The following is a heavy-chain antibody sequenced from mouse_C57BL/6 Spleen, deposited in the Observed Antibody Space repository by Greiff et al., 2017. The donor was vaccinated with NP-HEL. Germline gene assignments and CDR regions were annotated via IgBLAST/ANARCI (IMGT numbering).Heavy chain of an antibody. CDR1: GYAFSSSW. Sequence: VQLQQSGPELVKPGASVKISCKASGYAFSSSWMNWVKQRPGKGLEWIGRIYPGDGDTNYNGKFKGKATLTADKSSSTAYRQLSSLTSEDSAVYFCAPTAQARFAYWGQGTLVTVSA. J-gene: IGHJ3*01. D-gene: IGHD3-2*02. V-gene: IGHV1-82*01. CDR3: APTAQARFAY. CDR2: IYPGDGDT.